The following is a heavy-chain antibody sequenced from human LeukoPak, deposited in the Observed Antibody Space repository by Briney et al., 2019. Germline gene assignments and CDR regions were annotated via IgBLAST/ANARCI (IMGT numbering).Heavy chain of an antibody. D-gene: IGHD3-10*01. CDR3: AKDDAWLRFGE. J-gene: IGHJ4*02. V-gene: IGHV3-23*01. CDR2: ISGSGGST. CDR1: GFAFSSYA. Sequence: GGSLRLSCAASGFAFSSYAMSWVRQAPGKGLEWVSAISGSGGSTYYADSVKGRFTISRDNSKNTLYLEVISLTAEDTAVYYCAKDDAWLRFGEWSQGTLVTVSS.